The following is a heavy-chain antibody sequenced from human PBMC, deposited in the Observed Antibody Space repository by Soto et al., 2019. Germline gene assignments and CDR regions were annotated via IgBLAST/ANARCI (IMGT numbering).Heavy chain of an antibody. CDR3: ARGSTVTSGGRWFDP. D-gene: IGHD4-4*01. J-gene: IGHJ5*02. CDR2: ISSNSTSI. V-gene: IGHV3-21*01. CDR1: GFTFRTKS. Sequence: PGGSLTPSCAASGFTFRTKSMNWVRQAQGEGREWVSAISSNSTSIYCANARKGRFTISRDNAKNSLFLQMNSLRAEDTAVYYCARGSTVTSGGRWFDPWGRGTLVTVSS.